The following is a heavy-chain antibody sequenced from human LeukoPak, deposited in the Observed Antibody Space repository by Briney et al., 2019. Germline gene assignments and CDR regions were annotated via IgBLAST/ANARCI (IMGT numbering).Heavy chain of an antibody. CDR3: ARSPDILTGEIFDY. CDR2: INPNSGGT. V-gene: IGHV1-2*02. CDR1: GYTFTDYY. J-gene: IGHJ4*02. D-gene: IGHD3-9*01. Sequence: ASVKVSCKTSGYTFTDYYMHWVRQAPGQGLEWMGWINPNSGGTNYAQKFYARVTMTRDTSISTAYMELSRLRSDDTAVFYCARSPDILTGEIFDYWGQGTLVTVSS.